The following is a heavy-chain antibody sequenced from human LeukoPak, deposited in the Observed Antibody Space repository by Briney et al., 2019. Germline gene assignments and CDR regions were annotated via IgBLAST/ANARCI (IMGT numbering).Heavy chain of an antibody. D-gene: IGHD3-3*01. CDR2: IYHSGST. CDR1: GYSISSGYY. CDR3: ARSHYDFWSGYSVGIDY. Sequence: PSETLSLTCAVSGYSISSGYYWGWIRQPPGKGLEWIGSIYHSGSTYYNPSLKSRVTISVDTSKNQFSLKLSSVTAADTAGYYCARSHYDFWSGYSVGIDYWGQGTLVTVSS. V-gene: IGHV4-38-2*01. J-gene: IGHJ4*02.